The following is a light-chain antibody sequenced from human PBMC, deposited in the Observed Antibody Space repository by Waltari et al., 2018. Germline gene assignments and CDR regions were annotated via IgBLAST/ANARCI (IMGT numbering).Light chain of an antibody. CDR2: EVI. V-gene: IGLV2-23*02. CDR1: TSAVGHYDL. CDR3: CSYAGLGTYV. Sequence: QSALTQPASASRPPGQSIPLPCTGTTSAVGHYDLVSCYQHHPGKAPKLLICEVIKRPSGVSSRFSGSKSGSTASLTISGLQPDDEADYYCCSYAGLGTYVFGSGTKVTVL. J-gene: IGLJ1*01.